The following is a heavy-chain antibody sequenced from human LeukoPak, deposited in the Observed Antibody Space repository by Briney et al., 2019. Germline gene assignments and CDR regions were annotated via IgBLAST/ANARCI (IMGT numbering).Heavy chain of an antibody. J-gene: IGHJ5*02. CDR1: GDSMRSYY. CDR2: ITYSGYS. D-gene: IGHD3-9*01. Sequence: SETLSLTCNASGDSMRSYYWSWXRQPXGXXLXWIGYITYSGYSNSNPSFHTRLTLSMDASKNQFSLELKSVTAADTAIYFCASLSGGYFDSDLWGQGTLVTVSS. CDR3: ASLSGGYFDSDL. V-gene: IGHV4-59*12.